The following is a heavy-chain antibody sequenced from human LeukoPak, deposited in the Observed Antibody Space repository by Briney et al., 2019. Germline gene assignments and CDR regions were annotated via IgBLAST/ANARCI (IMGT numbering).Heavy chain of an antibody. CDR1: GYTFTSFY. CDR3: AREGGLLWFGELMPFDY. V-gene: IGHV1-46*01. J-gene: IGHJ4*02. CDR2: INPSGGST. D-gene: IGHD3-10*01. Sequence: ASVKVSCTASGYTFTSFYMNWVRQAPGQGLEWMGKINPSGGSTTYAQKFQGRVTMTRDTSTSTVYMELSSLRFEDTAVYYCAREGGLLWFGELMPFDYWGQGTLVTVSS.